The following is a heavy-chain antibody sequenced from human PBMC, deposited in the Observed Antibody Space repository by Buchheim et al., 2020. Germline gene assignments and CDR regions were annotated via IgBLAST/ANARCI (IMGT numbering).Heavy chain of an antibody. V-gene: IGHV4-34*01. D-gene: IGHD1-26*01. J-gene: IGHJ5*02. CDR3: ERGYVGAGFNWFDP. Sequence: VQLQQWGAGLFKPSDTLSLTCAVYGVSFRCYYWSWIRQPPGKGLEWIGEINHSGSTNYNPSLKSRVTISVDTSKNQFSLKQSYVTAADTAVYDCERGYVGAGFNWFDPWGQGTL. CDR1: GVSFRCYY. CDR2: INHSGST.